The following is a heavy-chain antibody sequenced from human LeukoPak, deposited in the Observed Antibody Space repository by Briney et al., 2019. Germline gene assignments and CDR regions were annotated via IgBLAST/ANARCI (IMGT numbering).Heavy chain of an antibody. Sequence: GASVKVSCKASGGTFSSYAISWVRQAPGQGLEWMGGIIPIFGTANYAQKFQGRVTITADESTSTAYMELSSLRSEDTAVYYCARDLDSSGSTPGYWGQGTLVTVSS. V-gene: IGHV1-69*13. J-gene: IGHJ4*02. CDR1: GGTFSSYA. CDR2: IIPIFGTA. CDR3: ARDLDSSGSTPGY. D-gene: IGHD6-19*01.